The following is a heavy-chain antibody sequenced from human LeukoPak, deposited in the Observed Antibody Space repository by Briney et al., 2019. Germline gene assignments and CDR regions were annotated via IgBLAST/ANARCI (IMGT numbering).Heavy chain of an antibody. J-gene: IGHJ4*02. CDR1: GFTFSNYA. D-gene: IGHD4-11*01. V-gene: IGHV3-23*01. CDR3: AKDQGEATVPRRFDY. Sequence: PGGSLRLSCAASGFTFSNYAMSWVRQAPGKGLEGGSTIYFCVGKTYSADSVKCRFTISSDNSRNTLYLQMNSLRAEDTAVYYCAKDQGEATVPRRFDYWGQGTLVTVSS. CDR2: IYFCVGKT.